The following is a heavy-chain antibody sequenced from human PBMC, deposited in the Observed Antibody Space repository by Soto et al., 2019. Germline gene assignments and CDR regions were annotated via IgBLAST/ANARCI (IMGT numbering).Heavy chain of an antibody. CDR2: INPNSGGT. D-gene: IGHD3-10*01. V-gene: IGHV1-2*02. J-gene: IGHJ4*02. Sequence: ASVKVSCKASGYTFTGYYMHWVRQAPGQGLEWMGWINPNSGGTKYAQKFQGGVTMTRDTSISTAYMELSVLTSDDTAVYYCARAASGSYIPLLRPDNWGQGTLVTVSS. CDR3: ARAASGSYIPLLRPDN. CDR1: GYTFTGYY.